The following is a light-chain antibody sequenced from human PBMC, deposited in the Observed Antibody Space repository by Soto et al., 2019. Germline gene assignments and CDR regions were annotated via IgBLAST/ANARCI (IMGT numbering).Light chain of an antibody. CDR1: SSNIGRNT. CDR3: AAWDDSLIGAV. J-gene: IGLJ7*01. V-gene: IGLV1-44*01. CDR2: SNN. Sequence: QSVLTQPPSASGTPGPRVTLSCSGSSSNIGRNTVNWYQQLPGTAPKLLIYSNNQRPSGVPDRFSGSKSGTSASLAISGLQSEDEADYYCAAWDDSLIGAVFGGGTQLTVL.